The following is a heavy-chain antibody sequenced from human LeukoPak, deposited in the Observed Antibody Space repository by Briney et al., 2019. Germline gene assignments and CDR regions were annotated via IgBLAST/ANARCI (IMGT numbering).Heavy chain of an antibody. CDR1: GFTFSSYW. V-gene: IGHV3-7*01. J-gene: IGHJ4*01. CDR2: IKQDGSEK. D-gene: IGHD5-18*01. CDR3: AREGYSYAYYFDY. Sequence: SGGSLRLSCAASGFTFSSYWMNWVRQAPGKGLEWVANIKQDGSEKNYVDSVKGRFTISRDNAKNSLYLQMNSLRAEDTAVYYCAREGYSYAYYFDYWGHGTLVTVSS.